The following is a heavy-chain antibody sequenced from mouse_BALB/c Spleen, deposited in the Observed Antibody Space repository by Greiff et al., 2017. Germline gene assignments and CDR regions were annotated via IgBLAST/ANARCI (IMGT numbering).Heavy chain of an antibody. V-gene: IGHV1S132*01. CDR3: ARRGYGSSLWYFDV. CDR1: GYTFTSYW. J-gene: IGHJ1*01. D-gene: IGHD1-1*01. Sequence: QVQLQQSGAELVKPGASVKLSCKTSGYTFTSYWIQWVKQRPGQGLGWIGEIFPGTGTTYYNEKFKGKATLTIDTSSSTAYMQLSSLTSEDSAVYFCARRGYGSSLWYFDVWGAGTTVTVSS. CDR2: IFPGTGTT.